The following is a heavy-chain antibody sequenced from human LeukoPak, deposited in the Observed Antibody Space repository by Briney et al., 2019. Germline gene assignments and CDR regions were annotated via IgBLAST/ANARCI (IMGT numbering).Heavy chain of an antibody. CDR2: ISTYNGNT. J-gene: IGHJ4*02. V-gene: IGHV1-18*01. CDR1: GYTFTNDA. CDR3: VRDYQQQLYLNYFDY. Sequence: ASVKVSCKASGYTFTNDAISWVRQAPGQGLEWMGWISTYNGNTNFAQTFQGRVTMTTDTSTSTAYMELRSLGSDDTAIYYCVRDYQQQLYLNYFDYWGQGTLVTVSS. D-gene: IGHD3-16*02.